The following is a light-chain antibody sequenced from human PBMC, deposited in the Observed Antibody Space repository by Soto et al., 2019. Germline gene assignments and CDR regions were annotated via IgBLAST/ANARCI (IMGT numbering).Light chain of an antibody. CDR3: KSYAGSNTYV. V-gene: IGLV2-8*01. J-gene: IGLJ1*01. Sequence: ALAQYPSAAGAPGQTNTISCTGTKSDIGVYDFVSWYQHHPGKAPRLIIYEVVQRPSGVPDRFSGSKSGNTASLTVSGLQAADEADYFCKSYAGSNTYVFGSWTKVTV. CDR1: KSDIGVYDF. CDR2: EVV.